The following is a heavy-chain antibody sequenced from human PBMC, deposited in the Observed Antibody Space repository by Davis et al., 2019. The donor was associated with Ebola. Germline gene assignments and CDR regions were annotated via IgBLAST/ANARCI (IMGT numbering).Heavy chain of an antibody. Sequence: PGGSLRLSCAASGFTFSSYSMNWVRQAPGKGLEWVSYISSSSSTIYYADSVKGRFTISRDNAKNSLYLQMNSLRDEDTAVYYCARDLTSWVGATTFDYWGQGTLVTVSS. V-gene: IGHV3-48*02. D-gene: IGHD1-26*01. CDR3: ARDLTSWVGATTFDY. J-gene: IGHJ4*02. CDR1: GFTFSSYS. CDR2: ISSSSSTI.